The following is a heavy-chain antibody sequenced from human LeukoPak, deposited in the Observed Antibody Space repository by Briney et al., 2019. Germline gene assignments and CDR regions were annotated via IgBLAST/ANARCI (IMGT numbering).Heavy chain of an antibody. CDR2: ISYDGSNK. V-gene: IGHV3-30*03. J-gene: IGHJ3*02. D-gene: IGHD6-19*01. Sequence: GRSLRLSCAASGFTFSSYGMHWVRQAPGKGLEWVAVISYDGSNKCYADSVKGRFTISRDNSKNTLYLQMNSLRAEDTAVYYCATSPFLYSSGWSDAFDIWGQGTMVTVSS. CDR1: GFTFSSYG. CDR3: ATSPFLYSSGWSDAFDI.